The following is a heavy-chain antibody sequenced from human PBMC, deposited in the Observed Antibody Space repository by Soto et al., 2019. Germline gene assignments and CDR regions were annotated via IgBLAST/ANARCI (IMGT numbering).Heavy chain of an antibody. D-gene: IGHD3-9*01. CDR1: GNTLTSFY. V-gene: IGHV1-2*02. CDR2: LSPTTGGT. CDR3: ARPPGYVTDWYYFDT. J-gene: IGHJ4*02. Sequence: ALVKVSCKTSGNTLTSFYIHWVRQAPGQGLEWVGRLSPTTGGTNYAQHFQGRVTVTWDMSTFTAYMELSSLIYEDTAVYYCARPPGYVTDWYYFDTWGQGTQVTVSS.